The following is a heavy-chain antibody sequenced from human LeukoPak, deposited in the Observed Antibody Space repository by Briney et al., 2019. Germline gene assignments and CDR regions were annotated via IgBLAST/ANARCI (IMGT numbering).Heavy chain of an antibody. Sequence: GGSLRLSCAASGFTFTSYWMSWVRQAPGKGLEWVANIKQDGSEKYYVDSVKGRFTISRDNAKNSLYLQMNSLRAEDTAVYYCARDGFLEWLYYYYYGMDVWGQGTTVTVSS. CDR2: IKQDGSEK. J-gene: IGHJ6*02. D-gene: IGHD3-3*01. V-gene: IGHV3-7*01. CDR3: ARDGFLEWLYYYYYGMDV. CDR1: GFTFTSYW.